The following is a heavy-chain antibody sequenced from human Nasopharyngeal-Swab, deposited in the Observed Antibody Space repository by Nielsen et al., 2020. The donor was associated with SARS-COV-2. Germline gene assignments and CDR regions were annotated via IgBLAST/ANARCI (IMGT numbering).Heavy chain of an antibody. D-gene: IGHD2-15*01. J-gene: IGHJ4*02. V-gene: IGHV3-23*01. Sequence: GSLKISCAASGFTFSSYAMSWVRQAPGKGLEWVSAISGSGGSTYYADSVKGRFTISRDNSKNTLYLQMNSLRAEDTALYYCAKGTLGFCRGGSCYPLDSWGQGTLVTVSS. CDR1: GFTFSSYA. CDR2: ISGSGGST. CDR3: AKGTLGFCRGGSCYPLDS.